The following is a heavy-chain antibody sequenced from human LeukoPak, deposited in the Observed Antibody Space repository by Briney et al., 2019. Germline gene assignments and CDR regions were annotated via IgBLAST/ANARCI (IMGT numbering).Heavy chain of an antibody. D-gene: IGHD6-6*01. CDR1: GGSINGYY. CDR3: ARASRIYSSSSKWFDP. J-gene: IGHJ5*02. CDR2: IDTSGST. V-gene: IGHV4-4*07. Sequence: SETLSLTCTVSGGSINGYYWTWIRQPAGKGLEWIGRIDTSGSTNYNPSLRSRVTMSVDTSKNQFSLKLSSVTAADTAVYYCARASRIYSSSSKWFDPWGQGTLVTVSS.